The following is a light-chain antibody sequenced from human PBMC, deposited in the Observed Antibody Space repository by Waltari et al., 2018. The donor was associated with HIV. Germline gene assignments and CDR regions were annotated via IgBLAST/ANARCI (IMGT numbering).Light chain of an antibody. V-gene: IGLV3-19*01. CDR2: AKI. CDR1: RLKNYY. Sequence: SSALTQDPAVSVALGQTVSITCQGDRLKNYYANWYHQKPGQAPVLVIYAKIKRPSGIPDRFSGSGSGNTASLTITGAQAEDEGDYYCHSRDSSGNHLFGGGTKVTVL. J-gene: IGLJ2*01. CDR3: HSRDSSGNHL.